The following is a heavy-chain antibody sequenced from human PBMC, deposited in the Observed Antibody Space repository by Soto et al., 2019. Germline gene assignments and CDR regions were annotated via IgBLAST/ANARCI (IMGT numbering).Heavy chain of an antibody. CDR1: VFTFVDSY. D-gene: IGHD1-1*01. V-gene: IGHV3-11*06. CDR2: ISPGSRYP. CDR3: VRGGAGGLFDH. J-gene: IGHJ4*02. Sequence: GGSLRLSCAVSVFTFVDSYMSWIRQAPGKGLEWLSYISPGSRYPAYSDSVKGRFNISRDNAKRSLYLQMMSLTAEDTAIYYCVRGGAGGLFDHWGPGPIVTVSS.